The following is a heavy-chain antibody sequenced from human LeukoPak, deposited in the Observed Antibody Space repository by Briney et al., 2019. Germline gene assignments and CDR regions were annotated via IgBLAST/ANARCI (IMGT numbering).Heavy chain of an antibody. V-gene: IGHV3-21*01. CDR3: AMRIAVAGSLDY. CDR1: GFTFSSYS. J-gene: IGHJ4*02. CDR2: ISSSSSYI. D-gene: IGHD6-19*01. Sequence: PGGSLRLSCAASGFTFSSYSMNWVRQAPGKGLEWVSSISSSSSYIYYADSVKGRFTISRDNAKNSLCLQMNSLRAEDTAVYYCAMRIAVAGSLDYWGQGTLVTVSS.